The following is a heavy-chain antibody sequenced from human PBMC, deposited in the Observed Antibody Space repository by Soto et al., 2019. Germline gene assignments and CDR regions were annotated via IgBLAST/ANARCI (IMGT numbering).Heavy chain of an antibody. J-gene: IGHJ5*02. Sequence: SETLSLTCTVSGGSISSYYWSWIRQPPGKGLEWIGYIYYSGSTNYNPSLKSRVTISVDTSKNQFSLKLSSVTAADTAVYYCARQLNYDFWSGELWQRWFDPWGQGTLVTVSS. CDR2: IYYSGST. CDR1: GGSISSYY. CDR3: ARQLNYDFWSGELWQRWFDP. V-gene: IGHV4-59*08. D-gene: IGHD3-3*01.